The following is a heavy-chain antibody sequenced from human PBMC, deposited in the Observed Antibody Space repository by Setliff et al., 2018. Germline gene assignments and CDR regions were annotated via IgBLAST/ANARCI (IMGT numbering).Heavy chain of an antibody. CDR3: TREGSCSGGVCLDFDY. V-gene: IGHV7-4-1*02. CDR1: GYSFSTYA. J-gene: IGHJ4*02. Sequence: ASVKVSFKASGYSFSTYAMSWIRQAPGQGLEWMGWINTNTGNPSYAQGFTGRFVFSLDTSVSTAYLQISSLKAEDTAFYYCTREGSCSGGVCLDFDYWGQGTLVTVSS. D-gene: IGHD2-15*01. CDR2: INTNTGNP.